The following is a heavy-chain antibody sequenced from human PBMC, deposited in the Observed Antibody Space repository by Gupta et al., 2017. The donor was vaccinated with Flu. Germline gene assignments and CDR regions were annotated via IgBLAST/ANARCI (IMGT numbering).Heavy chain of an antibody. V-gene: IGHV3-48*03. CDR3: AKGHWDT. J-gene: IGHJ5*02. CDR2: ISPSGTI. CDR1: GFTLSSHD. Sequence: EVQLVESGGGSVQPGGSLRLSCVASGFTLSSHDMSWVRQAPGRRLEWVSFISPSGTIYYGDPVRGRFTISRDNAQNSLYLQMSGLRDEDTAVYYCAKGHWDTWGQGTLVTVSS.